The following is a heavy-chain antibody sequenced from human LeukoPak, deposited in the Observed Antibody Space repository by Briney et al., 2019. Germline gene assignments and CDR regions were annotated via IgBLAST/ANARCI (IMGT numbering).Heavy chain of an antibody. D-gene: IGHD3-16*02. V-gene: IGHV3-53*01. Sequence: GGSLRLSCAASGFTVSSNYMSWVRQAPGKGLEWASVIYSGGSTYYADSVKGRFTISRDNSKNTLYLQVDSLRAEDTAVYYCARDYRPHEDYYYYYGMDVWGQGTTVTVSS. J-gene: IGHJ6*02. CDR3: ARDYRPHEDYYYYYGMDV. CDR1: GFTVSSNY. CDR2: IYSGGST.